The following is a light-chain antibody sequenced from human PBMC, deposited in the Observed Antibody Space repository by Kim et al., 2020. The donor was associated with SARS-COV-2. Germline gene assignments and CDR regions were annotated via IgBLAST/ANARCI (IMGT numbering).Light chain of an antibody. Sequence: EIVMTQSPATLSVSPGDTATLSCRASQSVDSNLAWYQQKAGQAPRLLIFGASTRATSFPARFSGSGSGTEFTLTISSLQSEDFAVYYCQQYNNWPRTFAQGTKVDIK. V-gene: IGKV3-15*01. J-gene: IGKJ1*01. CDR3: QQYNNWPRT. CDR2: GAS. CDR1: QSVDSN.